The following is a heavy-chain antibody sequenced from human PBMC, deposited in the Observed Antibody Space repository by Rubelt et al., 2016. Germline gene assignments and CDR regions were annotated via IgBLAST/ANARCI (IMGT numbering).Heavy chain of an antibody. Sequence: QVQLQESGPGLVKPSETLSLTCTISGGSFSNDFWSWVRQPPGKGLEWIGYVYYNGNTNYSPSFKSRATISVDTSKNQFSRKLGSVTAADTAGYCWARHVVGADAPVGAFDVWGQGTMVSVSS. J-gene: IGHJ3*01. CDR3: ARHVVGADAPVGAFDV. V-gene: IGHV4-59*08. D-gene: IGHD2-15*01. CDR1: GGSFSNDF. CDR2: VYYNGNT.